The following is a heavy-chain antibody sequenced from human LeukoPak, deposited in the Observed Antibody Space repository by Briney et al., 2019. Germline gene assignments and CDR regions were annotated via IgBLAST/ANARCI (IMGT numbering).Heavy chain of an antibody. J-gene: IGHJ4*02. V-gene: IGHV4-38-2*01. Sequence: PETLSLTCAVSGYSISSGYYWGWIRQPPGKGLEWIGSIYHSGSTYYNPSLKSRVTISVDTSKNQFSLKLSSVTAADTAVYYCARLGEDSSGWYDYWGQGTLVTVSS. CDR1: GYSISSGYY. CDR2: IYHSGST. CDR3: ARLGEDSSGWYDY. D-gene: IGHD6-19*01.